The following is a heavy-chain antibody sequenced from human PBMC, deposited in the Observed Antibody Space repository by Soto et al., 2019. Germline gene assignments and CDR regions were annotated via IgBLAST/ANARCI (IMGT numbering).Heavy chain of an antibody. CDR1: FTFSNYW. Sequence: EVQLVESGGGLVQPGFTFSNYWMNWVRQAPGKGLEWVANIKPEGGEEYYVDSVKGRFTISRDNAKNSLYLQMNNLRDDDTALYYCVRDAHRGGDYDYWGQGALVTVSS. J-gene: IGHJ4*02. CDR2: IKPEGGEE. V-gene: IGHV3-7*01. CDR3: VRDAHRGGDYDY. D-gene: IGHD3-16*01.